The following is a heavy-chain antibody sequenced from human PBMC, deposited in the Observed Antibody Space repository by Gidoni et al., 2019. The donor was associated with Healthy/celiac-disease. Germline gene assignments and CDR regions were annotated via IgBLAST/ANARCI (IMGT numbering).Heavy chain of an antibody. D-gene: IGHD3-3*01. J-gene: IGHJ6*02. CDR2: ISYDGSNK. CDR3: ASNLPTYYDFWSGYYQYYYYGMDV. V-gene: IGHV3-30-3*01. CDR1: GFTFSSYA. Sequence: QVQLVEYGGGVVQPGRSLRLSGAASGFTFSSYAMHRVGESPGKGLEWVAVISYDGSNKYYADSVKGRFTISRDNSKNTLYLQMNSLRAEDTAVYYCASNLPTYYDFWSGYYQYYYYGMDVWGQGTTVTVSS.